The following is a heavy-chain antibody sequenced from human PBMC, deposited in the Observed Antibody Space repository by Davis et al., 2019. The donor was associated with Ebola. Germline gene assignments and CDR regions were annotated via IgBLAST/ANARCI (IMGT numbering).Heavy chain of an antibody. CDR3: ARALRALPPMVRGITPFDY. V-gene: IGHV4-34*01. D-gene: IGHD3-10*01. CDR1: GGSFSGYY. CDR2: INHSGST. J-gene: IGHJ4*02. Sequence: PSETLSLTCAVYGGSFSGYYWSWIRQPPGKGLEWIGEINHSGSTNYNPSLKSRVTISVDTSKNQFSLKLSSVTAADTAVYYCARALRALPPMVRGITPFDYWGQGTLVTVSS.